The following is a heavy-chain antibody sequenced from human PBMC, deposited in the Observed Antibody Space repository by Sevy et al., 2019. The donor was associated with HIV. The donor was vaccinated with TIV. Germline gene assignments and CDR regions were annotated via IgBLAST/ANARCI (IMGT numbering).Heavy chain of an antibody. CDR3: ARNPPGGTVFDY. Sequence: ASVKVSCKASGYTFTSYAIHWVRQAPGQGLEWMGWINAANGDTQYLQRFQGRITITTDMSASTAYMELSSLTSEDTAVYYCARNPPGGTVFDYWGQGTLVTVSS. CDR2: INAANGDT. D-gene: IGHD4-17*01. CDR1: GYTFTSYA. V-gene: IGHV1-3*01. J-gene: IGHJ4*02.